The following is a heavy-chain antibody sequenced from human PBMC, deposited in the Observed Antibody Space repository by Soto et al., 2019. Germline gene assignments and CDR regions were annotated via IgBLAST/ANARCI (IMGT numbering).Heavy chain of an antibody. CDR1: GASISGYY. D-gene: IGHD6-13*01. Sequence: SETLSLTCTVSGASISGYYWSWIRQHPGKGLEWIGYIYYSGSTYYNPSLKSRVTISVDTSKNQFSLKLSSLTAADTAVYYCARVSSWSCFDYWGQGTLVTVSS. V-gene: IGHV4-31*03. CDR3: ARVSSWSCFDY. CDR2: IYYSGST. J-gene: IGHJ4*02.